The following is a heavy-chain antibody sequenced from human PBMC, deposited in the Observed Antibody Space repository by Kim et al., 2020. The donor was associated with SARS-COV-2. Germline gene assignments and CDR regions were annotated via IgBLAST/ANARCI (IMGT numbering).Heavy chain of an antibody. Sequence: YADSVKGRFTISRDNYKNTLYLQMNSLRAEDTAVYYCASPYCSSTSCYGYWGQGTLVTVSS. D-gene: IGHD2-2*01. V-gene: IGHV3-23*01. CDR3: ASPYCSSTSCYGY. J-gene: IGHJ4*02.